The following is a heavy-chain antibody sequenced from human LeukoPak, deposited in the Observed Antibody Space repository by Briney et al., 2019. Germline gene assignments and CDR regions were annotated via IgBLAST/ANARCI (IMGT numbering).Heavy chain of an antibody. CDR3: ARVMGNYASDY. CDR1: GFSFSDYY. Sequence: PGGSLRLSCAASGFSFSDYYMSWIRQAPGKGLEWVSYISSSGDTMFYSDSVKGRFTISRDNGKKSLFLEINSLRAEDAAINYCARVMGNYASDYWGQGALVTVSS. D-gene: IGHD1-7*01. V-gene: IGHV3-11*04. CDR2: ISSSGDTM. J-gene: IGHJ4*02.